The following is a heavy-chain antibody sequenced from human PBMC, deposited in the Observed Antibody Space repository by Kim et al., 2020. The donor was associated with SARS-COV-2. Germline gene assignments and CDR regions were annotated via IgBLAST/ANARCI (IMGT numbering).Heavy chain of an antibody. J-gene: IGHJ1*01. CDR3: AKRWELQLGTFQY. Sequence: GGSLRLSCAASGFIFHNFAMHWVRQAPGKSLEWVSAIDGNTINSYYADSVKGRFTISRDNSKNSLYLQMNSLRTDDTALYYCAKRWELQLGTFQYWGRGTLVTVSS. CDR1: GFIFHNFA. V-gene: IGHV3-43*02. D-gene: IGHD2-15*01. CDR2: IDGNTINS.